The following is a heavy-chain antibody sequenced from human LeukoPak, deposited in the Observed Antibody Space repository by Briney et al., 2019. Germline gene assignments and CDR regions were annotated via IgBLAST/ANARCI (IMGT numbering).Heavy chain of an antibody. CDR1: GGTFSSYA. CDR3: ARDYGYSYVLGY. CDR2: IIPIFGTA. J-gene: IGHJ4*02. V-gene: IGHV1-69*06. D-gene: IGHD5-18*01. Sequence: ASVKVSCKASGGTFSSYAISWVRQAPGQGLEWMGGIIPIFGTANYAQKFQGRVTITADKSTSTAYMELSSLRSEDTAVYYCARDYGYSYVLGYWGQGTLVTVSS.